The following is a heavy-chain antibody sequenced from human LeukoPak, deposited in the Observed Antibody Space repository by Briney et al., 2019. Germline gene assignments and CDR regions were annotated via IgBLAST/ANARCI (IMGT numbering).Heavy chain of an antibody. D-gene: IGHD3-3*02. V-gene: IGHV4-59*01. CDR1: GGSISSYY. CDR3: ARDLSPIWYFDL. CDR2: IYYSGST. J-gene: IGHJ2*01. Sequence: SETLSLTCTVTGGSISSYYWSWIRQPPGKGLEWIGYIYYSGSTNYNPSLKSRVTISVDTSKNQFSLELSSVTAADTAVYYCARDLSPIWYFDLWGRGTLVTVSS.